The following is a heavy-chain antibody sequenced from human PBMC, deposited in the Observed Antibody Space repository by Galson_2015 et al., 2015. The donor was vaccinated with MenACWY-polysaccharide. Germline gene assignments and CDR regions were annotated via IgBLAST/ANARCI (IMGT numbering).Heavy chain of an antibody. V-gene: IGHV1-3*01. CDR3: ARGGGIAAAGFVY. Sequence: SVKVSCKVSGYTFTSYAMHWVRQAPGQRLEWMGWINAGNGNTKYSQKFQGRVTITRDTSASTAYMELSSLRSEDTAVYYCARGGGIAAAGFVYWGQGTLATVSS. CDR1: GYTFTSYA. D-gene: IGHD6-13*01. J-gene: IGHJ4*02. CDR2: INAGNGNT.